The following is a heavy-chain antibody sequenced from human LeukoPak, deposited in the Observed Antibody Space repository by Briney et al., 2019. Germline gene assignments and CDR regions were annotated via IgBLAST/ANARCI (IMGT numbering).Heavy chain of an antibody. CDR2: VYYGRNK. J-gene: IGHJ3*02. CDR1: GYPIKSGYY. Sequence: SETLSLTCSVSGYPIKSGYYWGWIRQTPAKGLEWIGSVYYGRNKYDNPSLKSRVTILVDMSKNLFSLNLTSVTAADTAVYYCARVSLSNAIDIWGQGAMVTVSS. V-gene: IGHV4-38-2*02. CDR3: ARVSLSNAIDI.